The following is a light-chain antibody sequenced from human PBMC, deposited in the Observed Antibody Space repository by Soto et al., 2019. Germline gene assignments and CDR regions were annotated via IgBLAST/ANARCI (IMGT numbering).Light chain of an antibody. V-gene: IGKV3-15*01. Sequence: EIVMTQSPATLSVSPGERATLSCRASQSVSSNLAWYQQKPGQAPRLLIYGASTRATGIPARFSGSGSGTEFTRTISSLQSEDFAVYYCQQYNNWPPLTIGGGTKVEIK. CDR3: QQYNNWPPLT. CDR1: QSVSSN. CDR2: GAS. J-gene: IGKJ4*01.